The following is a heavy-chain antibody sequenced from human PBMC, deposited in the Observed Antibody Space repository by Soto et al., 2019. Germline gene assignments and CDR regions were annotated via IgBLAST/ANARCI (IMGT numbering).Heavy chain of an antibody. CDR3: ISRTVTTFNAFDI. V-gene: IGHV4-39*01. Sequence: QLQLQESGPGLVKPSETLSLTCTVSGGSVSRINYYWGWVRQPPGQGLEWIGTIYHSDNIYYNPSLKSRVTISLDMSKNQFSLKLSSVTAADTAVYYCISRTVTTFNAFDIWGQGTMVTVSS. CDR1: GGSVSRINYY. CDR2: IYHSDNI. J-gene: IGHJ3*02. D-gene: IGHD4-17*01.